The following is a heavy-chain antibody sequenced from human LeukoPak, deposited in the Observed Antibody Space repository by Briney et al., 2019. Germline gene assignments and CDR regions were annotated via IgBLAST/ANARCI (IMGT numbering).Heavy chain of an antibody. D-gene: IGHD6-19*01. J-gene: IGHJ4*02. Sequence: SGTLSLTCAVTGDSITSSNWWTWVRQPPGKGLEWIGDIYHSGSTNYNPSLKSRVTISVDKSKNQFSLKLSSVTAADTAVYYCARYDVGWYYFDYWGQGTLVTVSS. CDR2: IYHSGST. V-gene: IGHV4-4*02. CDR1: GDSITSSNW. CDR3: ARYDVGWYYFDY.